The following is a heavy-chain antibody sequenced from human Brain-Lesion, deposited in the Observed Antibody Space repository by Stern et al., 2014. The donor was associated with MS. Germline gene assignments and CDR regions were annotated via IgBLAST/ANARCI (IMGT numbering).Heavy chain of an antibody. CDR3: ARHDSVPRPSQLYSARDRGPGYFDY. CDR1: GGSISSSTYY. V-gene: IGHV4-39*01. D-gene: IGHD1-26*01. Sequence: QLQLQESGPGLVKPSETLSLTCTVSGGSISSSTYYRAWIRQPPGKGLEGIGNIYYRGFTYYNPSLKSRVTISVDKSKNHFTLKLSSVTAADTAIYYCARHDSVPRPSQLYSARDRGPGYFDYWGQGTLVTVSS. CDR2: IYYRGFT. J-gene: IGHJ4*02.